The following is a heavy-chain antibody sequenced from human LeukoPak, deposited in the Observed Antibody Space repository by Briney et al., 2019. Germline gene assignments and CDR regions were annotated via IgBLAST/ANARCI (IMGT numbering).Heavy chain of an antibody. CDR3: ATGVPYYYDSVFDY. V-gene: IGHV3-21*01. CDR1: GFTFSSYS. D-gene: IGHD3-22*01. J-gene: IGHJ4*02. CDR2: ISSSSSYI. Sequence: PGGSLRPSCAASGFTFSSYSMNWVRQAPGKGLEWVSSISSSSSYIYYADSVKGRFTISRDNAKNSLYLQMNSLRAEDTAVYYCATGVPYYYDSVFDYWGQGTLVTVSS.